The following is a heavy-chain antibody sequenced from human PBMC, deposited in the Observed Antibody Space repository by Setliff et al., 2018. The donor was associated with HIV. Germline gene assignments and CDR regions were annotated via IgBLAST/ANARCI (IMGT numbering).Heavy chain of an antibody. V-gene: IGHV1-69*10. J-gene: IGHJ4*02. CDR2: IIPILGIA. D-gene: IGHD3-22*01. CDR1: GGTFSSYA. CDR3: ARDREYYYDNSGSPPFDY. Sequence: SVKVSCKASGGTFSSYAINWVRQAPGQGLEWMGGIIPILGIANYAQKFQGRVTITADKSTSTAYMELSSLRSEDTAVYYCARDREYYYDNSGSPPFDYWGQGTLVTVSS.